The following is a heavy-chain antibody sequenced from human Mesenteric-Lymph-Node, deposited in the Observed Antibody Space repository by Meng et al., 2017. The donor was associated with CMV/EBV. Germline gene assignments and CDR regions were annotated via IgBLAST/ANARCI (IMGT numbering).Heavy chain of an antibody. Sequence: HLQLQGSGPGLVKASGTLSLTCTVSGGPISSSSYDWGWIRQPPGKGLEWIGSIYYSGSTYYNPSLKSRVNISVDTSKNQFSLKLSSVTATDTAVYYCARDGDYYDSSGYNPFDYWGQGTLVTVSS. CDR2: IYYSGST. V-gene: IGHV4-39*07. CDR1: GGPISSSSYD. D-gene: IGHD3-22*01. J-gene: IGHJ4*02. CDR3: ARDGDYYDSSGYNPFDY.